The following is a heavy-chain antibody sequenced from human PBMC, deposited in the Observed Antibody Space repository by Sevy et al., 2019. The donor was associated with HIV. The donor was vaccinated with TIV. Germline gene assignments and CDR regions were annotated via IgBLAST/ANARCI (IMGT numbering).Heavy chain of an antibody. Sequence: GGSLRLSCAASGFTFSSYAMSWVRQAPGKGLEWVSAISGSGGSTYYADSVKGRFTISRDNSKNTLYLQMNSLRAEDTAVYYCAKTQHYYDSSGYYSAFDIWGQGTMVTLSS. D-gene: IGHD3-22*01. V-gene: IGHV3-23*01. CDR1: GFTFSSYA. J-gene: IGHJ3*02. CDR3: AKTQHYYDSSGYYSAFDI. CDR2: ISGSGGST.